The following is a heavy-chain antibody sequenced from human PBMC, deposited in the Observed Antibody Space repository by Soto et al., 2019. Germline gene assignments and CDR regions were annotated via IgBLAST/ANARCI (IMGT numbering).Heavy chain of an antibody. CDR3: AKGGGTWPFDY. J-gene: IGHJ4*02. Sequence: GGSLRLSCAASGFTFSSYAVTWVRQAPGKGLEWVSTISNSGGSTYYADSVKGRFTISRDNSKNTLYLQMNSLRAEDTAVYYCAKGGGTWPFDYWGQGTLVTVS. CDR2: ISNSGGST. V-gene: IGHV3-23*01. D-gene: IGHD3-3*01. CDR1: GFTFSSYA.